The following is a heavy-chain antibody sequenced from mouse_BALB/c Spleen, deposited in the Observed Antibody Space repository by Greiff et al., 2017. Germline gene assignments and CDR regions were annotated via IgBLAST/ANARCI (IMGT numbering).Heavy chain of an antibody. Sequence: EVQLQQLGPGLVKPSQSLSLTCTVTGYSITSDYAWNWIRQFPGNKLEWMGYISYSGSTSYNPSLKSRISITRDTSKNQFFLQLNSVTTEDTATYYCARFPVRGYFDYWGQGTTLTVSS. J-gene: IGHJ2*01. CDR3: ARFPVRGYFDY. CDR2: ISYSGST. CDR1: GYSITSDYA. V-gene: IGHV3-2*02.